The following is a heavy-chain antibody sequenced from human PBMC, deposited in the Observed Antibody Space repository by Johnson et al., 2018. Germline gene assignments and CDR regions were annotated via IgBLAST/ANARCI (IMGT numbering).Heavy chain of an antibody. CDR2: IYTTGIT. CDR1: GGSISSGTYY. CDR3: AGRGYTGTWGAFDI. J-gene: IGHJ3*02. Sequence: QVQLQESGPGLVKPSQTLSLTCTVSGGSISSGTYYWAWIRQPAGKGLAWIGRIYTTGITEYNPSVKSRVTISKDTSKNQSPLRLSSVTAADTAVYYCAGRGYTGTWGAFDIWGQGTKVTVSS. V-gene: IGHV4-61*02. D-gene: IGHD5-12*01.